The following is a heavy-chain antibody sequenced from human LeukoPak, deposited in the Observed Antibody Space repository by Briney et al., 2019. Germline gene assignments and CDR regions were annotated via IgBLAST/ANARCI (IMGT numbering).Heavy chain of an antibody. J-gene: IGHJ3*02. V-gene: IGHV1-8*01. CDR2: MNPNSGNT. Sequence: ASVKVSCTASGYTFTSYDINWVRQATGQGLEWMGWMNPNSGNTGYAQKFQGRVTMTRNTSISTAYMELSSLRSEDTAVYYCARGYCSGGSCYEGDAFDIWGQGTMVTVSS. D-gene: IGHD2-15*01. CDR1: GYTFTSYD. CDR3: ARGYCSGGSCYEGDAFDI.